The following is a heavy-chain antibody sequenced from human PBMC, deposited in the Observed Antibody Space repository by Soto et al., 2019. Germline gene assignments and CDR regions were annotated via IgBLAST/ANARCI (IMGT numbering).Heavy chain of an antibody. J-gene: IGHJ6*02. CDR2: ISYDGSNK. Sequence: GGSLRLSCAASGFTFSRYGMHWVRQAPGKGIEWVAVISYDGSNKYYADSVKGRFTISRDNSKNTLYLQMNSLRAEDTAVYYCSIDPLAMIVVDDYYYGMDVWGQGTTVTVSS. D-gene: IGHD3-22*01. CDR3: SIDPLAMIVVDDYYYGMDV. V-gene: IGHV3-30*01. CDR1: GFTFSRYG.